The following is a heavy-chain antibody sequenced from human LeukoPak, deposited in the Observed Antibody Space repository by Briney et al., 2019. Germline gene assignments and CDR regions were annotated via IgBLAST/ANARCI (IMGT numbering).Heavy chain of an antibody. D-gene: IGHD5-24*01. CDR3: AKLHGYNFDY. V-gene: IGHV3-11*04. J-gene: IGHJ4*02. CDR1: GFTFSNYW. Sequence: NTGGSLRLSCVASGFTFSNYWMQWVRQAPGKGLEWVSYISTSGTTMYYADSVKGRFTISRDNAKNSLYLRMNSLRAEDTAVYYCAKLHGYNFDYWGQGTLVTVSS. CDR2: ISTSGTTM.